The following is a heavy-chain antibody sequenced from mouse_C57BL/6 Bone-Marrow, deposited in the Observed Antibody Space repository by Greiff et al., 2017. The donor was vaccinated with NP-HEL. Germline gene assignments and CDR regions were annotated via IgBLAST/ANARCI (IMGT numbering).Heavy chain of an antibody. J-gene: IGHJ3*01. V-gene: IGHV1-81*01. CDR2: IYPRSGNT. Sequence: VQLQQSGAELARPGASVKLSCKASGYTFTSYGISWVKQRTGQGLEWIGEIYPRSGNTYYNEKFKGKATRTADKSYSTAYMELRSLTSEDSAVYFGARRGGYYGSSYAWFAYWGQGTLVTVSA. CDR1: GYTFTSYG. D-gene: IGHD1-1*01. CDR3: ARRGGYYGSSYAWFAY.